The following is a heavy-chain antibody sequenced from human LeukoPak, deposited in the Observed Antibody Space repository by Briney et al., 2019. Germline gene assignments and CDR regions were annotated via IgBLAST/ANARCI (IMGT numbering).Heavy chain of an antibody. D-gene: IGHD3-9*01. J-gene: IGHJ3*02. CDR3: AGGPYSRLRYFDWCAFDI. Sequence: SETLSLTCAVYGGSFSGYYWSWIRQPPGKGLEWIGEINHSGSTNYNPSLKSRVTISVDTSKNQFSLKLSSVTAADTAVYYCAGGPYSRLRYFDWCAFDIWGQGTMVTVSS. CDR2: INHSGST. V-gene: IGHV4-34*01. CDR1: GGSFSGYY.